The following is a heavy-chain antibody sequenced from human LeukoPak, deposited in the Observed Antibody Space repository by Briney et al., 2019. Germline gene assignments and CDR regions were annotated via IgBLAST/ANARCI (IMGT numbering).Heavy chain of an antibody. CDR2: INWDGGTT. CDR3: ARAHYYGSGSCDY. J-gene: IGHJ4*02. V-gene: IGHV3-20*04. D-gene: IGHD3-10*01. CDR1: GFTFDDYG. Sequence: GGSLRLSCAASGFTFDDYGMTWVRQAPGKGLEWVSGINWDGGTTGYADSVRGRFTMSRDDAKNSLFLQMNSLRAEDTALYCCARAHYYGSGSCDYWGQGTLVTVSS.